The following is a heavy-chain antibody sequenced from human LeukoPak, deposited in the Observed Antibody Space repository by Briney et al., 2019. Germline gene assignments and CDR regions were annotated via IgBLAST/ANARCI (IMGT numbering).Heavy chain of an antibody. V-gene: IGHV3-73*01. D-gene: IGHD5-12*01. CDR3: TSSGYVWDYFDY. J-gene: IGHJ4*02. Sequence: PGGSLRLSCATSGFTFSGSAMHGVRQASGKGLEWVGRIRSKANTYATAYAASVKGRFTISRDDSKNTAYLQMNSLKTEDTAVYYCTSSGYVWDYFDYWGQGTLVTVSS. CDR2: IRSKANTYAT. CDR1: GFTFSGSA.